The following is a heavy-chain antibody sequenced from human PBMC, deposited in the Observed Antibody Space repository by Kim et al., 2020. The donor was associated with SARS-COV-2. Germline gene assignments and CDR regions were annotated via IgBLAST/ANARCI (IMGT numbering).Heavy chain of an antibody. D-gene: IGHD2-15*01. J-gene: IGHJ3*02. V-gene: IGHV4-31*03. CDR1: GGSISSGGYY. CDR2: IYYSGST. CDR3: ARDWRYCSGGSCYLDAFDI. Sequence: SETLSLTCTVSGGSISSGGYYWSWIRQHPGKGLEWIGYIYYSGSTYYNPSLKSRVTISVDTSKNQFSLKLSSVTAADTAVYYCARDWRYCSGGSCYLDAFDIWGQGTMVTVSS.